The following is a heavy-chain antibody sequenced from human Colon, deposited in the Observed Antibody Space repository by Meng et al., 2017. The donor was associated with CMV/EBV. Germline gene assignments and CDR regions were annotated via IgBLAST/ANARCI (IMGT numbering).Heavy chain of an antibody. CDR1: GGTFISYA. D-gene: IGHD3-3*01. J-gene: IGHJ4*02. V-gene: IGHV1-69*05. CDR3: ARGWSATDY. Sequence: KVSFKASGGTFISYAIRWVRPAPGQGLEWMGGIIPIFGTANSAQKFQGRVTITTDESTSTAYMELSSLRSEDTAVYYCARGWSATDYWGQGTLVTVSS. CDR2: IIPIFGTA.